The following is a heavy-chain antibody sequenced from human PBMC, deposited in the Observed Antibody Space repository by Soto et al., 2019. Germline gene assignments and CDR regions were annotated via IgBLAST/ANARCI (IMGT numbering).Heavy chain of an antibody. Sequence: SGSLSLPFTVSPGYVSTGSYYRSWIRQPPRKGLEWIGYIYYSGSTNYNPSLKSRVTISVDTSKNQFSLKLSSVTAADTAVYYCAREEGYCSGGSCSDWFDPWGQGNLVTVSS. D-gene: IGHD2-15*01. CDR2: IYYSGST. V-gene: IGHV4-61*01. J-gene: IGHJ5*02. CDR3: AREEGYCSGGSCSDWFDP. CDR1: PGYVSTGSYY.